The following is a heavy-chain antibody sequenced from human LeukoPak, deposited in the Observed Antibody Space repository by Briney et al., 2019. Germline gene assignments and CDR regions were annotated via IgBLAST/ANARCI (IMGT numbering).Heavy chain of an antibody. J-gene: IGHJ5*02. V-gene: IGHV4-59*01. D-gene: IGHD6-13*01. CDR2: IYYSGST. CDR1: GGSISSYY. Sequence: SETLSLTCTVSGGSISSYYWSWIRQPPGKGLEWIGYIYYSGSTNYNPSLKSRVTISVDTSKNQFSLKLSSVTAADTAVYYCARVFGAAAGSPDNWFDPWGQGTLVTVSS. CDR3: ARVFGAAAGSPDNWFDP.